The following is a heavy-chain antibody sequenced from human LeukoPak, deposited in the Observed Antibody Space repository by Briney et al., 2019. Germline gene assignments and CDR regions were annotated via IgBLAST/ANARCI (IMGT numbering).Heavy chain of an antibody. CDR3: ARLTLLWFEELSHFDY. V-gene: IGHV4-34*01. CDR1: GGSFSGYY. D-gene: IGHD3-10*01. Sequence: SETLSLTCAVYGGSFSGYYWRWIRQPPGRGLEWIGSIYYSGWTYYNPSLKSRVTISVDTSKNQFSLELSSVTAADTAVYYCARLTLLWFEELSHFDYWGQGTLVTVSS. J-gene: IGHJ4*02. CDR2: IYYSGWT.